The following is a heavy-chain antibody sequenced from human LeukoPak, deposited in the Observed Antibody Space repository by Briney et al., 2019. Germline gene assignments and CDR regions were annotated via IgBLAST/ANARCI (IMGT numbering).Heavy chain of an antibody. CDR3: ARGGDLLPYYFDY. D-gene: IGHD4-17*01. J-gene: IGHJ4*02. V-gene: IGHV3-33*01. CDR2: IWYDGSNK. Sequence: PGRSLRLSCAASGFTFSSYGMHWVRQAPGKGLEWVAVIWYDGSNKYYADSVKGRFTISRDNSKNTLYPQMNSLRAEDTAVYYCARGGDLLPYYFDYWGQGTLVTVSS. CDR1: GFTFSSYG.